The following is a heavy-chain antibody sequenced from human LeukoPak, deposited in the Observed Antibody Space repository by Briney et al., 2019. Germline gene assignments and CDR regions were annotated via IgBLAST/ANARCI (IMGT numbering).Heavy chain of an antibody. V-gene: IGHV3-15*01. Sequence: GGSLRLSCAASGFTFSNAWMTWVRQVPGKGLEWVGRIKSKTDGGTTDYAAPVKGRFTISRDDSKKTLYLQMNSLKTEDTAVYYCLGNRGLRGVIENYWGQGTLVTVSS. D-gene: IGHD3-10*01. CDR3: LGNRGLRGVIENY. J-gene: IGHJ4*02. CDR2: IKSKTDGGTT. CDR1: GFTFSNAW.